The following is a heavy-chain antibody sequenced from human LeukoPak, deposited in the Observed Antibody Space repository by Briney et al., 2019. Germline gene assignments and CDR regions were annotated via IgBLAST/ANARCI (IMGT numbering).Heavy chain of an antibody. V-gene: IGHV4-59*01. CDR3: ARSRSGYSYDHAAFDI. Sequence: PSETLSLTCTVSGGSISSYYWSWIRQPPGKGLEWIGYIYYSGSTNYNPSLKSRVTISVDTSRNQFSLKLSSMTAADTAVYYCARSRSGYSYDHAAFDIWGQGTTVTVSS. CDR1: GGSISSYY. J-gene: IGHJ3*02. D-gene: IGHD5-18*01. CDR2: IYYSGST.